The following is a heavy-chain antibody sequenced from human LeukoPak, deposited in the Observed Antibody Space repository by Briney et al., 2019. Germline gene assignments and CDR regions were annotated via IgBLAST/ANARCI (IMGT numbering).Heavy chain of an antibody. J-gene: IGHJ4*02. CDR3: ARYEAVAGVFDY. CDR2: IFYSGST. V-gene: IGHV4-39*07. CDR1: GGSISTSSYY. Sequence: SETLSLTCTVSGGSISTSSYYWGWVRQPPGKALEWIGNIFYSGSTYYSPSLKSRVTISLDTSKNQFSLKLSSVTAADTAVYYCARYEAVAGVFDYWGQGTLVTVSS. D-gene: IGHD6-19*01.